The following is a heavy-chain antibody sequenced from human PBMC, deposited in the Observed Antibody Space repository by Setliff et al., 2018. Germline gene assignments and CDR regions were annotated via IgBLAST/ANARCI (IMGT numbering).Heavy chain of an antibody. CDR2: INHSGST. V-gene: IGHV4-34*01. J-gene: IGHJ6*03. D-gene: IGHD2-21*01. CDR3: ARVFKVDCAGDGCDCYGARCYYFYMDV. CDR1: GRSFSNYY. Sequence: SETLSLTCAVYGRSFSNYYWSWIRQPPGKGLEWIGEINHSGSTNYNPSLESRVTISVDTSKNQFSLRLSSVAAADTSVYYCARVFKVDCAGDGCDCYGARCYYFYMDVWGKGTTVTVSS.